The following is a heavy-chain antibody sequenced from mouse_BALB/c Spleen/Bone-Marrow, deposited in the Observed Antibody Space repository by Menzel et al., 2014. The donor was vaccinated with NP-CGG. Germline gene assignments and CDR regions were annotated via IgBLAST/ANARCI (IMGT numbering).Heavy chain of an antibody. Sequence: EVKLMESGPGLVKPSQSLSLTCSVTGYSITSGYYRNWIRQFPGNKLEWMGYISYDGSNNYNPSLKNRISITRDTSKNQFFLKLNSATTEDTATYYCARGDSSGYDYAMDYWGQGTSVTVSS. CDR3: ARGDSSGYDYAMDY. V-gene: IGHV3-6*02. D-gene: IGHD3-2*01. CDR1: GYSITSGYY. CDR2: ISYDGSN. J-gene: IGHJ4*01.